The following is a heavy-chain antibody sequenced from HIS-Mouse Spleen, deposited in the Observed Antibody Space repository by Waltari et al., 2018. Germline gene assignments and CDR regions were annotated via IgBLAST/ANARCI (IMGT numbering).Heavy chain of an antibody. J-gene: IGHJ2*01. CDR3: AREIPYSSSWYDWYFDL. CDR1: ARSISSSSYY. CDR2: IYYSGST. D-gene: IGHD6-13*01. Sequence: QLQLLESGPGLVKPSETLSPTSTVSARSISSSSYYSGWIRQPPGKGLEWIGSIYYSGSTYYNPSLKSRVTISVDTSKNQFSLKLSSVTAADTAVYYCAREIPYSSSWYDWYFDLWGRGTLVTVSS. V-gene: IGHV4-39*07.